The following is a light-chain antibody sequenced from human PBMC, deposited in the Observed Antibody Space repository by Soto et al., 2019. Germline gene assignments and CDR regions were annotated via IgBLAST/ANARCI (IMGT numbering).Light chain of an antibody. Sequence: QSVLTQPPSASGSPGQSVTLSCSGTSSDVGGYNYVSWYQQHPGKAPKLMIYEVNKRPSGVPDRFSGSQSGNTASLTVSGLQAEDEADYYCGSFAGNNYVFGTGTKVTVL. CDR3: GSFAGNNYV. CDR1: SSDVGGYNY. CDR2: EVN. J-gene: IGLJ1*01. V-gene: IGLV2-8*01.